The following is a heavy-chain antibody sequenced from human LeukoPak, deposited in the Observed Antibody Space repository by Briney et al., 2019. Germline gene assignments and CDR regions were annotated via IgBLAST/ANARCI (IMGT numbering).Heavy chain of an antibody. D-gene: IGHD1-26*01. CDR3: ARDASGSYLFDY. Sequence: GGSLRLSCEGSGFSLSAYNMNWVRQAPGKGLESVSYISSSSATIFYADSVKGRFTISRDNAKNSLYLQMNSLRAEDTAVYYCARDASGSYLFDYWGQGTLVTVSS. J-gene: IGHJ4*02. CDR1: GFSLSAYN. V-gene: IGHV3-48*01. CDR2: ISSSSATI.